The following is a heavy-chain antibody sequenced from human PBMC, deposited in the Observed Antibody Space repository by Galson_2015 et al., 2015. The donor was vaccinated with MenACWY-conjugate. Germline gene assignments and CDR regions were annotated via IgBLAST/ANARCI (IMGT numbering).Heavy chain of an antibody. CDR1: GFTFDDKD. Sequence: SLRLSCAGSGFTFDDKDMHWVRQAPGKGLEWVSGISWDSGSIDYADSVKGRFTISRDNAKNSLYLQISSLRAEDTALYCCAKSAEYSSGWYAIEYWGQGALVTVSS. J-gene: IGHJ4*02. CDR2: ISWDSGSI. D-gene: IGHD6-19*01. V-gene: IGHV3-9*01. CDR3: AKSAEYSSGWYAIEY.